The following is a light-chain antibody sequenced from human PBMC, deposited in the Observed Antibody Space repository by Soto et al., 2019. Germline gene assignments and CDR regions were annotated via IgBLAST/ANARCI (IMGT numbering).Light chain of an antibody. V-gene: IGLV2-14*01. CDR2: DVS. CDR1: RSDVGGYND. CDR3: SSYTSSSTYV. Sequence: QSALTQPASLYGSPGQSITISCTGTRSDVGGYNDVSWYQQHPGKAPKLMIYDVSNRPSGVSNRFSGSKSGNTASLTISGLQSDDEADYYCSSYTSSSTYVFGTGTKLTVL. J-gene: IGLJ1*01.